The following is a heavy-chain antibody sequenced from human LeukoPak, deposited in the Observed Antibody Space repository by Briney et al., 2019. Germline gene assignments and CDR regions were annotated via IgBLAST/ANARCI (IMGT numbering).Heavy chain of an antibody. J-gene: IGHJ5*02. D-gene: IGHD6-13*01. CDR1: GYTFTAFY. Sequence: ASVKVSCKASGYTFTAFYMHWVRQAPGQGLEWMGWINPNSGAANYAQKFQGRVTMTRDTSISTAYMELSRLRSDDTAVYYCARAHLIAAAGYNWFDPWGQGTLVTVSS. CDR3: ARAHLIAAAGYNWFDP. V-gene: IGHV1-2*02. CDR2: INPNSGAA.